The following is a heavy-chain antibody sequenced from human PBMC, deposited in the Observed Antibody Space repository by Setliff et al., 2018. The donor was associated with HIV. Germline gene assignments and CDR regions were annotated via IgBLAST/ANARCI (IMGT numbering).Heavy chain of an antibody. D-gene: IGHD2-2*01. V-gene: IGHV1-2*06. J-gene: IGHJ4*02. CDR3: AKDVVVVTAAHFYFDY. CDR1: GYTFTDYY. Sequence: ASVKVSCKASGYTFTDYYLHWVRQAPGQGPEWMGRINPNSGGSSYAQKIQGRVTMTRDTPISTAYMELSRLTSDDTAVYYCAKDVVVVTAAHFYFDYWGQGTLVTVSS. CDR2: INPNSGGS.